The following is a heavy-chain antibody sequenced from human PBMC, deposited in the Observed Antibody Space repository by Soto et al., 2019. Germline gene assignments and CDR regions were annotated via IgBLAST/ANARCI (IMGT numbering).Heavy chain of an antibody. D-gene: IGHD3-22*01. J-gene: IGHJ4*02. Sequence: GGSLRLSCAASGFTFISYAMSWVRQAPGKGLEWVSAISGSGGSTYYADSVKGRFTISRDNSKNTLYLQMNSLRAEDTAVYYCAKDHYYDSSGYSDYWGQGTLVTVSS. CDR2: ISGSGGST. CDR1: GFTFISYA. CDR3: AKDHYYDSSGYSDY. V-gene: IGHV3-23*01.